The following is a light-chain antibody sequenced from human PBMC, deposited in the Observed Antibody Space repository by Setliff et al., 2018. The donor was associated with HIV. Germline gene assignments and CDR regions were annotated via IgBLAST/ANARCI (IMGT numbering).Light chain of an antibody. CDR3: QSYDSMLSGYV. CDR1: SSDVGTYNY. V-gene: IGLV2-11*01. CDR2: DVT. J-gene: IGLJ1*01. Sequence: ALTQPRSVSGSPGQSVTFSCTGSSSDVGTYNYVSWYQQHPGKAPKLMIYDVTRRPSGVPDRFSGSKSGASASLAIAGLQAEDEADYYCQSYDSMLSGYVFGTGTKVTVL.